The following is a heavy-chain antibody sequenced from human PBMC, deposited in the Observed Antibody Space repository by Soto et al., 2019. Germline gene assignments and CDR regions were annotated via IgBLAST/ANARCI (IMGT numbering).Heavy chain of an antibody. CDR2: IGSAGDT. V-gene: IGHV3-13*01. J-gene: IGHJ6*02. Sequence: GGSLRLSCAASGFTFSRFDMHWVRQVRGKGLEWVSTIGSAGDTYYSGSVRGRFTVSGGNAKNSLYLQMNSLRAGDTAVYYCARGDEGLYDYGMDVWGQGTTVTVSS. D-gene: IGHD2-21*02. CDR1: GFTFSRFD. CDR3: ARGDEGLYDYGMDV.